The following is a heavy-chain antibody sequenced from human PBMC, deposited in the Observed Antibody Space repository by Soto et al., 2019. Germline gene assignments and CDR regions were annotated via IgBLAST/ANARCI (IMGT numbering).Heavy chain of an antibody. CDR3: KEGAGSYCSGGSCYPETDYYYYYGMDV. J-gene: IGHJ6*02. Sequence: ASVKVSCKASGYTFTSYDINWVRQATGQGLERMGWMNPNSGNTGYAQKFQGRVTMTRNTSISTAYMELSSLRSEDTAMYYSKEGAGSYCSGGSCYPETDYYYYYGMDVWGQGTTVTVSS. CDR1: GYTFTSYD. V-gene: IGHV1-8*01. D-gene: IGHD2-15*01. CDR2: MNPNSGNT.